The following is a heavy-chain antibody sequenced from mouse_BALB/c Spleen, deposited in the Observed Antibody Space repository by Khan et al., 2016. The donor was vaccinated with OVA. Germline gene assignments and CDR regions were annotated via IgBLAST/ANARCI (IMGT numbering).Heavy chain of an antibody. J-gene: IGHJ3*01. Sequence: QVQLKQSVPELVNPGASLKVSCKASGYTFTDYIIGWVKQSTRQGLEWIGDIFPGSGTPYYNEKFKDKATLTADKSSNTAYMQLSSLTSEDSAVYCGARGGYSVFAYWGQGTLVTVSA. CDR2: IFPGSGTP. CDR3: ARGGYSVFAY. V-gene: IGHV1-77*01. D-gene: IGHD1-1*01. CDR1: GYTFTDYI.